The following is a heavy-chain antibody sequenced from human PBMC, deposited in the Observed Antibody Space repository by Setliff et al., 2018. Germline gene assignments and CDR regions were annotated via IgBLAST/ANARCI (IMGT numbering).Heavy chain of an antibody. CDR3: ARGTGTLDY. V-gene: IGHV3-48*03. D-gene: IGHD1-1*01. CDR2: ISSSGSTI. CDR1: GFTFSSYE. Sequence: LRLSCAASGFTFSSYEMNWVRQAPGKGLEWVSYISSSGSTIYYADSVKGRFTISRDNAKKSLYLQMNSLRAEDTALYYCARGTGTLDYWGQGTLVTVSS. J-gene: IGHJ4*02.